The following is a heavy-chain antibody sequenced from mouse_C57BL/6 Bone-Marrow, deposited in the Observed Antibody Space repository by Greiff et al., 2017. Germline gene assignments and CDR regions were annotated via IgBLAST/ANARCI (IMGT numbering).Heavy chain of an antibody. V-gene: IGHV1-81*01. D-gene: IGHD1-1*01. CDR1: GYTFTSYG. CDR2: IYPRSGNT. Sequence: LEESGAELARPGASVKLSCKASGYTFTSYGISWVKQRTGQGLEWIGEIYPRSGNTYYNEKFKGKATLTADKSSSTAYMELRSLTSEDSAVYFCAKPRRYYGSSPFAYWGQGTLVTVSA. J-gene: IGHJ3*01. CDR3: AKPRRYYGSSPFAY.